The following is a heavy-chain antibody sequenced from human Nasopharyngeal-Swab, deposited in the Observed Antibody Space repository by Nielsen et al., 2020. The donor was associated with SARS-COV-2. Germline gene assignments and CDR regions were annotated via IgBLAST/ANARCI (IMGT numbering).Heavy chain of an antibody. J-gene: IGHJ4*02. V-gene: IGHV3-23*01. Sequence: WALRLSCATSGFTFSSYAMSWVRQAPGKGLEWVSAISYTGGRTYYADSVKGRFTISRDNSNSTLYLQMISLRPEDTAIYYCAKGDESSGIFDYWGQGTLVTVSS. CDR3: AKGDESSGIFDY. CDR2: ISYTGGRT. CDR1: GFTFSSYA. D-gene: IGHD3-22*01.